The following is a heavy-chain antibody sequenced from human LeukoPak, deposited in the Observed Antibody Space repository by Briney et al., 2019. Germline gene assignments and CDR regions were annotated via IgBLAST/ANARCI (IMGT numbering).Heavy chain of an antibody. CDR1: GITFSRYW. D-gene: IGHD3-16*02. V-gene: IGHV3-7*01. J-gene: IGHJ4*02. CDR2: IKQDGSEK. Sequence: GGSLRLSCAASGITFSRYWMSWVRQAPGKGLEWVANIKQDGSEKYYVDSVKGRFTISRDNAKNSLYLHMNSLRAEDTAVYYCARADYDYVWGSYRQYYFDYWGQGTLVTVSS. CDR3: ARADYDYVWGSYRQYYFDY.